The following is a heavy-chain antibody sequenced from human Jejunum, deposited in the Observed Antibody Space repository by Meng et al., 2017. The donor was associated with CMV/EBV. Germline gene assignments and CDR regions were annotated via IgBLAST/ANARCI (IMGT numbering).Heavy chain of an antibody. CDR2: IHYSGTS. CDR3: VRDSYHYGSSTYNWFDP. J-gene: IGHJ5*02. D-gene: IGHD3-10*01. V-gene: IGHV4-59*02. CDR1: SVSDYW. Sequence: SVSDYWWSWIRQSPGMRLEWIGYIHYSGTSNFTPSLRGRVTMSVDASKNQFSLKLSSVTAADTAVYYCVRDSYHYGSSTYNWFDPWGQGTLVTVSS.